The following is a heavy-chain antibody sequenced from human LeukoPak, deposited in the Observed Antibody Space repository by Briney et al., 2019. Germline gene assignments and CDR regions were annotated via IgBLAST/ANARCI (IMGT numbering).Heavy chain of an antibody. J-gene: IGHJ4*02. Sequence: GGSLRLSCAASGFTFSSYEMNWVRQAPGKGPEWVSYISSSGSTIYYADSVKGRFTISRDNSKNTLYLQMNSLRAEDTAVYYCAKGGGGYDSSGYYSPFDYWGQGTLVTVSS. CDR1: GFTFSSYE. D-gene: IGHD3-22*01. V-gene: IGHV3-48*03. CDR2: ISSSGSTI. CDR3: AKGGGGYDSSGYYSPFDY.